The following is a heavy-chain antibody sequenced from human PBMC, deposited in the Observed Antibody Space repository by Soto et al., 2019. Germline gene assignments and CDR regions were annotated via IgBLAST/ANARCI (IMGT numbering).Heavy chain of an antibody. D-gene: IGHD3-10*01. CDR2: IYYSGST. Sequence: PSETLSLTCTVSGGSISSGDYYWSWIRQPPGKGLEWIGYIYYSGSTYYNPSLKSRGTISVDTSKNQFSLKLSSVTAADTAVYYCARDGVWFGDGVAYYYGMDVWGQGTTVTVSS. J-gene: IGHJ6*02. V-gene: IGHV4-30-4*01. CDR1: GGSISSGDYY. CDR3: ARDGVWFGDGVAYYYGMDV.